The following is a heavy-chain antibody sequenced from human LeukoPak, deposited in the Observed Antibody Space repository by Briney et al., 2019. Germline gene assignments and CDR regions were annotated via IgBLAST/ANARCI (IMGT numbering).Heavy chain of an antibody. CDR1: GGSISSSSYY. CDR3: AGDHRFSGSYYYYGMDV. D-gene: IGHD1-26*01. Sequence: SETLSLTCTVSGGSISSSSYYWGWIRQPPGKGLEWIGEINHSGSTNYNPSLKSRVTISVDTSKNQFSLNLTSVTAADTAVYYCAGDHRFSGSYYYYGMDVWGQGTTVTVSS. CDR2: INHSGST. V-gene: IGHV4-39*07. J-gene: IGHJ6*02.